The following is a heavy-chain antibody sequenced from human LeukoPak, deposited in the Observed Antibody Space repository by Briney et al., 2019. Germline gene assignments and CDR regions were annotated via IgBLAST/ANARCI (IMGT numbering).Heavy chain of an antibody. J-gene: IGHJ4*02. D-gene: IGHD2-2*01. Sequence: GGSLRLSCAPPGFTFGGYSMNGSPRAPGKGLEWVSSISSSSGHIHYADSVKGRFTISRDNAKNSVYLQMNSLRAEDTAVYFCGRDSVTVAPAAPDYWGQGTLVTVSS. V-gene: IGHV3-21*01. CDR3: GRDSVTVAPAAPDY. CDR1: GFTFGGYS. CDR2: ISSSSGHI.